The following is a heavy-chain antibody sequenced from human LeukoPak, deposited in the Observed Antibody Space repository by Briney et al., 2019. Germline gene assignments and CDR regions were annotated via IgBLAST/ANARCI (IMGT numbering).Heavy chain of an antibody. J-gene: IGHJ4*02. CDR1: GGSISSSSYY. Sequence: SETLSLTCTVSGGSISSSSYYWGWIRQPPGEGLEWIGSIYYSGSTYYNPSLKSRVTISVDTSKNQFSLKLSSVTASDTAVYYCARQGWFGELLSPLDYWGQGTLVTVSS. CDR2: IYYSGST. V-gene: IGHV4-39*01. D-gene: IGHD3-10*01. CDR3: ARQGWFGELLSPLDY.